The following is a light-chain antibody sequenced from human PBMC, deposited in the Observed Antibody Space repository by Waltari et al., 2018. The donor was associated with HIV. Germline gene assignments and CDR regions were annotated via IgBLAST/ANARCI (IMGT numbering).Light chain of an antibody. CDR1: SSHAGGSNL. J-gene: IGLJ2*01. CDR3: CAYAGSTTYVI. Sequence: QPALTQPASVSGSPGQSITISRPGTSSHAGGSNLVSWYQQHPGKAPKLMIYEVSKRPSGVSNRFSGSKSGNTASLTISGLQAEDEADYYCCAYAGSTTYVIFGGGTKLTVL. CDR2: EVS. V-gene: IGLV2-23*02.